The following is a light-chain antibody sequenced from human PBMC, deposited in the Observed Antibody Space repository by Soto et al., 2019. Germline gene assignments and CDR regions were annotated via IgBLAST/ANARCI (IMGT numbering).Light chain of an antibody. CDR3: SSYTSSSTGV. CDR2: EVS. CDR1: SSDVGGYNY. V-gene: IGLV2-14*01. J-gene: IGLJ3*02. Sequence: QSALTQPASVSGSPGQSITISCTGTSSDVGGYNYVSWYQQHPGKAPKLMIYEVSNRPSGVSNRFSGSKSGNTASLTISGRQAEDEADYHCSSYTSSSTGVFGGGTKLTVL.